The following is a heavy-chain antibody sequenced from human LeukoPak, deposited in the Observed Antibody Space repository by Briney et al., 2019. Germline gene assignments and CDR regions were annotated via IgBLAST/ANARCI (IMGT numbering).Heavy chain of an antibody. CDR3: ALFYYYYYYMDV. CDR2: INPNSGGT. Sequence: ASVKVSCKASGYTFTGYYMHWVRQAPGQGLEWMGWINPNSGGTNYAQKFQGRVTMTRDTSISTAYMELSRLRSDDTAVYYCALFYYYYYYMDVWGKGTTVTVSS. V-gene: IGHV1-2*02. CDR1: GYTFTGYY. J-gene: IGHJ6*03.